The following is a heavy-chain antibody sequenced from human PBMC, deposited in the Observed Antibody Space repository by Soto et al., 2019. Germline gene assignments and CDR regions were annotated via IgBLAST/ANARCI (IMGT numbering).Heavy chain of an antibody. CDR3: ARFGSSWNFDY. V-gene: IGHV3-7*01. J-gene: IGHJ4*02. D-gene: IGHD6-13*01. CDR2: IKQDGSER. Sequence: GGSLSLSCAASGFTFSSYWMSWVSQAPGKGLEWVANIKQDGSERYYVDSVKGRFTISRDNAKNSLYLQMNSLRAEDTAVFYCARFGSSWNFDYWGQGTLVTVSS. CDR1: GFTFSSYW.